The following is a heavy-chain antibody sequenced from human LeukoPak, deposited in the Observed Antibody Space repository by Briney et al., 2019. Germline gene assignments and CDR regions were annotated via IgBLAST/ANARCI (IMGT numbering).Heavy chain of an antibody. CDR1: GFTFSSYA. Sequence: PGGSLRLSCAASGFTFSSYAMSWVRQAPGKGLEWVAVISYDGSNKYYADSVKGRFTISRDNSKNTLYLQMNSLRAEDTAVYYCAGGRSGSYPDYWGQGTLVTVSS. V-gene: IGHV3-30-3*01. J-gene: IGHJ4*02. CDR3: AGGRSGSYPDY. CDR2: ISYDGSNK. D-gene: IGHD3-10*01.